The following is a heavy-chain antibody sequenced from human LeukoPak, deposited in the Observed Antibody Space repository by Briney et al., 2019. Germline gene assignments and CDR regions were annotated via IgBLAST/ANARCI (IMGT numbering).Heavy chain of an antibody. CDR3: ASGLAVGGVPDC. Sequence: SETLSLTCSVSGDSISSTKYYWGWVRQPPGKGLELVGGFYYSGNTYHTPSLKSRVTVSVDTAKSQFSLKMTSVTAADTAVYYCASGLAVGGVPDCWGQGTLVTVSS. CDR1: GDSISSTKYY. J-gene: IGHJ4*02. V-gene: IGHV4-39*01. D-gene: IGHD2-8*02. CDR2: FYYSGNT.